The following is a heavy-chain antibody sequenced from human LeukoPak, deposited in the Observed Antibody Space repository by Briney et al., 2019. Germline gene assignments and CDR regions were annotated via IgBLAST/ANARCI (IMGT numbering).Heavy chain of an antibody. D-gene: IGHD6-19*01. CDR1: GFAFSAYA. CDR3: VKESPYPVGGTGRIYYFDN. CDR2: ITPAAT. Sequence: GGSLRLSCAASGFAFSAYAMSWVRQAPGKGLEWVSAITPAATYYADIVKGRFSVSRDISKNTLSLEMNSLRSEDTAVYYCVKESPYPVGGTGRIYYFDNWGKGALVTVSS. J-gene: IGHJ4*02. V-gene: IGHV3-23*01.